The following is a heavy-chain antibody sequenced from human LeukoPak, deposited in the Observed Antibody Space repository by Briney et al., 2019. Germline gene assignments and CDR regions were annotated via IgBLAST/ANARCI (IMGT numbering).Heavy chain of an antibody. Sequence: SETLSLTCTVSGGSISSYYWSWIRQPPGKGLEWIGYIYYSGSTNYNPSLKSRVTISVDTSKNQFSLKLSSVTAADTAVYYCARHAGYFDWLDWGQGTLVTVSS. CDR3: ARHAGYFDWLD. CDR2: IYYSGST. V-gene: IGHV4-59*08. CDR1: GGSISSYY. J-gene: IGHJ4*02. D-gene: IGHD3-9*01.